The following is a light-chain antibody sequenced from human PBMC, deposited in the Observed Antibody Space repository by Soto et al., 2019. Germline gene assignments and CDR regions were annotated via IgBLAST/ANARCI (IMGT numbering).Light chain of an antibody. Sequence: DRVTTTCRASQSISNWLAWYQQKPGKAPKLLIYDASTLESGVPSRFSASGLGTEFTLTISSLQPDDFATYYCQHYNSYSEAFGQGTKVDIK. CDR2: DAS. V-gene: IGKV1-5*01. J-gene: IGKJ1*01. CDR3: QHYNSYSEA. CDR1: QSISNW.